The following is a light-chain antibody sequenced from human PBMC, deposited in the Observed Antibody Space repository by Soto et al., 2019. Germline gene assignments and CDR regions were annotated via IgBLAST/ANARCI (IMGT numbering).Light chain of an antibody. Sequence: QSALTQPASVSGSPGQPITISCTGTSSDVGSFDSVAWYQHNPGKAPKLMIYDVSNRPSGVSSRSSGSKSGNTASLSISGLQTEDEANYYCSSFTTSSTLVFGTGTKVTVL. CDR2: DVS. V-gene: IGLV2-14*01. CDR1: SSDVGSFDS. CDR3: SSFTTSSTLV. J-gene: IGLJ1*01.